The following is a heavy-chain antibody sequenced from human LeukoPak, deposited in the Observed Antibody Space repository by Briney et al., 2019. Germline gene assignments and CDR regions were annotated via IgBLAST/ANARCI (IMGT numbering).Heavy chain of an antibody. D-gene: IGHD3-22*01. J-gene: IGHJ4*02. CDR1: GYTFTGYY. V-gene: IGHV1-2*02. CDR3: ARVFYYDSSGYYYYFDY. CDR2: INPNSGGT. Sequence: ASVKVSCKASGYTFTGYYMHWVRQAPGQGLEWMGWINPNSGGTNYAQKFQGRVTMTRDTSISTAYMELTSLRSEDTAVYYCARVFYYDSSGYYYYFDYWGQGTLVTVSS.